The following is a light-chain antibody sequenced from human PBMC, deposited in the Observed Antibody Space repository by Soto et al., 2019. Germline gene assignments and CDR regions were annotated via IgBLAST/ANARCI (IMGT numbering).Light chain of an antibody. CDR3: QSYDSSLSGYV. CDR2: EVS. Sequence: QSALTQPPSASGSPGQSVTISCTGTSSDVGKYDYVSWFQHHPGKAPKLIIYEVSKRPSGVPARFSGSKSGTSASLAIAGLQAEDEGDYYCQSYDSSLSGYVFGTGTKVTVL. V-gene: IGLV2-8*01. J-gene: IGLJ1*01. CDR1: SSDVGKYDY.